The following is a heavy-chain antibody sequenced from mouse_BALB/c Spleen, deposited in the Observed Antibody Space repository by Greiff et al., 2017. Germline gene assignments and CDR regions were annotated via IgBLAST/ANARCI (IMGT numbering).Heavy chain of an antibody. CDR1: GFTFSSYA. D-gene: IGHD1-1*01. CDR3: ARDQDYGSGAY. CDR2: ISSGGSYT. J-gene: IGHJ3*01. V-gene: IGHV5-9-4*01. Sequence: EVMLVESGGGLVKPGGSLKLSCAASGFTFSSYAMSWVRQSPEKRLEWVAEISSGGSYTYYPDTVTGRFTISRDNAKNTLYLEMSSLRSEDTAMYYCARDQDYGSGAYWGQGTLVTVSA.